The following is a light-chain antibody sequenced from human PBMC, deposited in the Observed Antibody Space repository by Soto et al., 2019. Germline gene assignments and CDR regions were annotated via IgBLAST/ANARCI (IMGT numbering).Light chain of an antibody. CDR2: KAS. V-gene: IGKV1-5*03. CDR1: QSISSW. J-gene: IGKJ1*01. CDR3: QQYNTYSWT. Sequence: DIQMTQSPSTLSASVGDRVTIICRASQSISSWLAWYQQKPGKAPKLLIYKASSLESGVPSRFSGSGSGTEVTLTISSLQPDDVATYYCQQYNTYSWTFGQGTKVEIK.